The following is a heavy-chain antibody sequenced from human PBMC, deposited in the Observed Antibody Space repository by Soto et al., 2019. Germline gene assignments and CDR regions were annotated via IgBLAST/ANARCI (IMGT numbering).Heavy chain of an antibody. CDR3: AREEYYYGSGSYPHYYYGMDV. CDR2: IWYDGSNK. J-gene: IGHJ6*02. V-gene: IGHV3-33*01. CDR1: GFTFSSYG. D-gene: IGHD3-10*01. Sequence: QVQLVESGGGVVQPGRSLRLSCAASGFTFSSYGMHWVRQAPGKGLEWVAVIWYDGSNKYYADSVKGRFTISRDNSKNTLYLQMNSLRAEDTAVYYCAREEYYYGSGSYPHYYYGMDVWGQGTTVTGSS.